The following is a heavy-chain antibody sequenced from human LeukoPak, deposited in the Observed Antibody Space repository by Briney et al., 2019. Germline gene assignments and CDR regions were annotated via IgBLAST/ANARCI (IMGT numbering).Heavy chain of an antibody. CDR3: ARDRAGGASIPWFDP. V-gene: IGHV1-2*02. CDR1: RYTFTGYF. D-gene: IGHD5-12*01. J-gene: IGHJ5*02. CDR2: INPTTGGT. Sequence: GASMKVSCKASRYTFTGYFMHWVRQAPGQGLEWMGWINPTTGGTNYAQKFQGRVTMTRDTSISTAYMELNSLRSDDTAVYYCARDRAGGASIPWFDPWGQGTLVTVSS.